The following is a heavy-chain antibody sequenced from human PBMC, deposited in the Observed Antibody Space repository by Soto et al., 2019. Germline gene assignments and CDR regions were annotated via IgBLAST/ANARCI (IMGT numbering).Heavy chain of an antibody. CDR1: GFTFSSYA. Sequence: QVQLVESGGGVVQPGRSLRLSCAASGFTFSSYAMHWVRQAPGKGLEWVAVISYDGSNKYYADSVKGRFTISRDNSKNRLYLQMNRLRAEDTAVYYCEVPWGVTMIRGGYFDYWGQGTLVTVSS. J-gene: IGHJ4*02. V-gene: IGHV3-30-3*01. D-gene: IGHD3-10*01. CDR3: EVPWGVTMIRGGYFDY. CDR2: ISYDGSNK.